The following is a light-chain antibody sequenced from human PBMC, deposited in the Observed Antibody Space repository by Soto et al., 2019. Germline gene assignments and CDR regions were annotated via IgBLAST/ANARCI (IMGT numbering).Light chain of an antibody. Sequence: QSALTQPASVSGSPGQSITISCTGTSSDVGGYNDVSWYQQHPRKAPKLMIFDVSNRPSGVSNRFSGSKSGNTASLTISGLQAEDEADYYCSSYTSSSTIYVFGTGTKLTVL. CDR2: DVS. CDR1: SSDVGGYND. V-gene: IGLV2-14*01. CDR3: SSYTSSSTIYV. J-gene: IGLJ1*01.